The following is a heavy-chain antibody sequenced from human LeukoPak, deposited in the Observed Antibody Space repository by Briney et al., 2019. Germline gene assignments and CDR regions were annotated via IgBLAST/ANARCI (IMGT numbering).Heavy chain of an antibody. CDR1: DLTFENPW. V-gene: IGHV3-74*01. CDR3: ARGPPTGGGAYVGDY. D-gene: IGHD2-8*02. J-gene: IGHJ4*01. Sequence: GGSLRLPCAASDLTFENPWMNWFRKVPGKGLGWVSRTDAGGSSTSYADSVRGRFSISRDNGKSTLYLQMNSLRVEDTAVYYCARGPPTGGGAYVGDYWGHGTLVTGSS. CDR2: TDAGGSST.